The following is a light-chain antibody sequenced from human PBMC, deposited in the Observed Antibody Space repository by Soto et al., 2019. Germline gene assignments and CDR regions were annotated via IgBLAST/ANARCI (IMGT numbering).Light chain of an antibody. V-gene: IGLV2-14*01. CDR2: DVT. CDR3: SSYTRSSTPYV. Sequence: QSALTQPASVSGSPGQSITISCTGTSSDVGGYNYVSWYQQHPVTAPKLMIYDVTNRPSGVSDRFSGSKSGNTASLTISGLQAEDEADYYCSSYTRSSTPYVFGTGTKVTVL. CDR1: SSDVGGYNY. J-gene: IGLJ1*01.